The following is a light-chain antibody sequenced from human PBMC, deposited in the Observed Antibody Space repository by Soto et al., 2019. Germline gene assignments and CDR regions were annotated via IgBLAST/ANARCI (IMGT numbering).Light chain of an antibody. CDR2: GNS. Sequence: QSVLTQPPSVSGAPGQRVTISCTGSSSNIGAGYDVHWYKQLPGTAPKLLIYGNSNRPSGVPDRFSGSKSGTSASLAIIGLQAEDEADYYCQSYDSSLSVVFGGGTKLTVL. V-gene: IGLV1-40*01. J-gene: IGLJ2*01. CDR3: QSYDSSLSVV. CDR1: SSNIGAGYD.